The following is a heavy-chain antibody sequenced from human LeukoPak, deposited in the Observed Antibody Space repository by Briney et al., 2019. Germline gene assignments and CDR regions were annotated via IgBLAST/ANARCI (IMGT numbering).Heavy chain of an antibody. V-gene: IGHV3-7*01. CDR2: IKQDGSEK. CDR3: AKDGGGPLD. J-gene: IGHJ4*02. Sequence: PGGSLRLSCAASGFTLRTSWMSWVRQAPGKGLEWVGNIKQDGSEKNYVDSVKGRFTISRDNAKNSLYPQMNSLRADDTAVYYCAKDGGGPLDWGQGTLVTVSS. CDR1: GFTLRTSW. D-gene: IGHD3-10*01.